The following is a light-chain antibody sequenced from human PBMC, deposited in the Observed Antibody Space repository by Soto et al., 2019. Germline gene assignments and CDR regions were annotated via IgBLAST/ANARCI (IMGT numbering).Light chain of an antibody. V-gene: IGLV2-11*01. CDR1: SSDVGGYNY. Sequence: QSALTQPRSVSGSPGQSVTISCTGTSSDVGGYNYVSWYQQHPGKAPKLMIYDVSKRPSGVPDRFSGSKSGNTASLTISGLQAEDEAEYYCCSYAGSYTPVVFGGGTKLTVL. CDR2: DVS. CDR3: CSYAGSYTPVV. J-gene: IGLJ2*01.